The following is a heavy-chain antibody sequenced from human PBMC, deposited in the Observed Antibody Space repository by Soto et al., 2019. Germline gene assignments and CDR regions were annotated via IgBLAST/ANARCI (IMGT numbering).Heavy chain of an antibody. D-gene: IGHD2-2*01. CDR2: ISAYNGNT. CDR3: ARSPPIIVVVPAAIGMGV. Sequence: QVQLVQSGAEVKKPGASVKVSCKASGYTFTSYGISWVRQAPGQGLEWMGWISAYNGNTNYAQKLQGRVNITTDTSTSTAYMELRSLGSDDTAVYYCARSPPIIVVVPAAIGMGVWGQGTTVTGSS. V-gene: IGHV1-18*04. J-gene: IGHJ6*02. CDR1: GYTFTSYG.